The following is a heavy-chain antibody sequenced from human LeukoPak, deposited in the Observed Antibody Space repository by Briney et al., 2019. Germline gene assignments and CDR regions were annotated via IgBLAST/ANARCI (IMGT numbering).Heavy chain of an antibody. CDR3: ARGYYYDSSGYDY. V-gene: IGHV1-18*01. J-gene: IGHJ4*02. CDR2: ISAYNGNT. Sequence: ASVKVSCKASGYTFTNYGISWVRQAPGQGLEWMGWISAYNGNTNYVQKLQGRVTMTADTSTSTAYMELRRLRSDDTAVYYCARGYYYDSSGYDYWGQGTQVTVSS. CDR1: GYTFTNYG. D-gene: IGHD3-22*01.